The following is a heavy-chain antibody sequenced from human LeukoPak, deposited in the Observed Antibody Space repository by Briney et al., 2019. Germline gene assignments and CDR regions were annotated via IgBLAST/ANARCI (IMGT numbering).Heavy chain of an antibody. V-gene: IGHV3-33*06. CDR1: GFSFSCYG. CDR2: ICNDGSNK. D-gene: IGHD2-21*01. Sequence: GRSLRLTCAASGFSFSCYGMHWVRQPPGKGLEWVGVICNDGSNKYYTDSVKRRFTISRPTSNNMPHTQMTSLSAEPTSYYYRSKDLVVGVGYFDYWGQGTLATVSS. CDR3: SKDLVVGVGYFDY. J-gene: IGHJ4*02.